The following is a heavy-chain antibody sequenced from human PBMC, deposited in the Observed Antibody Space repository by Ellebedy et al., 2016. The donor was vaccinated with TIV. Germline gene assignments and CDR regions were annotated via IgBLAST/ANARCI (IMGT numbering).Heavy chain of an antibody. Sequence: GGSLRLXCIASGFTFSNYVMSWVRQAPGKGPEWVAMVSGSGDTTHYADSVKGRFTISRDSSKHTLHLQLNSLRDEDTAIYYCAKGGGGLDMIFDYWGQGTLVTVSS. CDR1: GFTFSNYV. CDR2: VSGSGDTT. J-gene: IGHJ4*02. D-gene: IGHD3/OR15-3a*01. V-gene: IGHV3-23*01. CDR3: AKGGGGLDMIFDY.